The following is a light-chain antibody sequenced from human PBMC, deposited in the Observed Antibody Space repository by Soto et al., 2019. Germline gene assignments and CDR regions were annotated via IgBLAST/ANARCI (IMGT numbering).Light chain of an antibody. V-gene: IGLV2-14*01. CDR2: EVS. Sequence: QSVLTQPASVSGSPGQSITISCTGTSSDFGDYDYVSWYLQHPGKVPKLMIYEVSNRPSGVSNRFSGSKSGNTASLTISGLQAEDEADYYCSSYTSYSPYVFGTGTKVTVL. CDR3: SSYTSYSPYV. CDR1: SSDFGDYDY. J-gene: IGLJ1*01.